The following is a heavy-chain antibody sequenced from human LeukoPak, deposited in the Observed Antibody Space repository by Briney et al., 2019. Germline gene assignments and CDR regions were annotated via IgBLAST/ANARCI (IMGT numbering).Heavy chain of an antibody. CDR2: IYYSGST. V-gene: IGHV4-59*01. CDR3: ASYKGSGSFDY. Sequence: PSETLSLTCTVSGGSISSYYWSWIRQPPGKGLEWIGYIYYSGSTNYNPSLKSRVTISVDTSKNQFSLKLSSVTAADTAVYYCASYKGSGSFDYWGQGTLVTVSS. D-gene: IGHD5-12*01. J-gene: IGHJ4*02. CDR1: GGSISSYY.